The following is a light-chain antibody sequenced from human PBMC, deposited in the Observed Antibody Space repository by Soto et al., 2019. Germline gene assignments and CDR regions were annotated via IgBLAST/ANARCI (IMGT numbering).Light chain of an antibody. Sequence: EIVMKQSPATLSVSPGESATISCRASQSISSNLAWYQQKPGQAPRLLIYGASKRATGIPDRFSGSGSGTDFTLTISRLEPEDSAVYYCQQYNSYWTFGQGTKVDIK. V-gene: IGKV3D-15*01. CDR2: GAS. CDR3: QQYNSYWT. J-gene: IGKJ1*01. CDR1: QSISSN.